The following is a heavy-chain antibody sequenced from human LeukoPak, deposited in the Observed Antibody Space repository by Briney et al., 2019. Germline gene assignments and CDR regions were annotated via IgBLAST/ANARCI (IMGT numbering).Heavy chain of an antibody. Sequence: SQTLSLTCTVSGGSISSGGYYWSWIRQHPGKGLEWIGYIYYSGSTYYNPSLKSRVTISVDTSKNQFSLRLSSVTAADTAVYYCARDREDYDSSGYYVDYWGQGTLVTVSS. D-gene: IGHD3-22*01. J-gene: IGHJ4*02. V-gene: IGHV4-30-4*08. CDR2: IYYSGST. CDR1: GGSISSGGYY. CDR3: ARDREDYDSSGYYVDY.